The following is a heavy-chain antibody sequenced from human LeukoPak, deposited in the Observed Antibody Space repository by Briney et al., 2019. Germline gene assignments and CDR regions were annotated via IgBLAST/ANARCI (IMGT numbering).Heavy chain of an antibody. CDR1: GGSISSSSYY. V-gene: IGHV4-39*01. D-gene: IGHD3-10*01. CDR2: IYYSGST. J-gene: IGHJ4*02. CDR3: ASAPYGSGFDY. Sequence: SETLSLTCTVSGGSISSSSYYWGWLRQPPGKGLEWIGSIYYSGSTYYNPSLKSRVTISVDTSKNQFSLKLSSVTAADTAVYYCASAPYGSGFDYWGQGTLVTVSS.